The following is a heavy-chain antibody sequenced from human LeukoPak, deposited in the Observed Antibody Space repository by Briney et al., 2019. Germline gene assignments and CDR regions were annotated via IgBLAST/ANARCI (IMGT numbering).Heavy chain of an antibody. CDR1: GVTFSSHW. CDR3: ARDPTLYSGTYDTY. D-gene: IGHD1-26*01. J-gene: IGHJ4*02. CDR2: IKQDGSGR. V-gene: IGHV3-7*03. Sequence: GGSLRLSCVVSGVTFSSHWMSWVRQAPGKGLEWVANIKQDGSGRYYVDSVKGRFTISRDNAKNSVFLQMNSLRAEDTAVYYCARDPTLYSGTYDTYWGQGTLVTVSS.